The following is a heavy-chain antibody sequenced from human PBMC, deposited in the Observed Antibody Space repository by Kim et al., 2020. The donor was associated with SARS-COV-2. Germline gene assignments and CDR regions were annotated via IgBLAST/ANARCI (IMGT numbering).Heavy chain of an antibody. CDR3: ARDWRIVGANGLPGY. Sequence: DSVKGRCTISRDNAKNSLYLQMNSLRAEDTAVYYCARDWRIVGANGLPGYWGQGTLVTVSS. J-gene: IGHJ4*02. D-gene: IGHD1-26*01. V-gene: IGHV3-11*01.